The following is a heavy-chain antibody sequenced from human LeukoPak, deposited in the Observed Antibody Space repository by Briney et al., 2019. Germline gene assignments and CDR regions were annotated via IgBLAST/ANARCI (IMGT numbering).Heavy chain of an antibody. CDR3: AGEGGAHIVVVTSSNGMDV. V-gene: IGHV3-30-3*01. CDR2: ISYDGSNK. J-gene: IGHJ6*02. D-gene: IGHD2-21*02. CDR1: GFTLSSYA. Sequence: PGGALILSCAASGFTLSSYAMHWVRQAPGKGLEWVAVISYDGSNKYYADSVKGRFTISRDNSKNALYLQMNSLRAEDTAVYYCAGEGGAHIVVVTSSNGMDVWGQGTTVTVSS.